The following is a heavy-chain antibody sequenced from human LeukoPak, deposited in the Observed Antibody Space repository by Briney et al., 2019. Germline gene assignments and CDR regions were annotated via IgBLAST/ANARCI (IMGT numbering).Heavy chain of an antibody. V-gene: IGHV3-23*01. Sequence: ETLSLTCAVSGGSISSSNWWSWVRQAPGKGLEWVSAISGSGGSTYYADSVKGRFTISRDNSKNTLYLQMNSLRAEDTAVYYCAKGPHMIVVVTPSYFDYWGQGTLVTVSS. J-gene: IGHJ4*02. CDR2: ISGSGGST. D-gene: IGHD3-22*01. CDR3: AKGPHMIVVVTPSYFDY. CDR1: GGSISSSN.